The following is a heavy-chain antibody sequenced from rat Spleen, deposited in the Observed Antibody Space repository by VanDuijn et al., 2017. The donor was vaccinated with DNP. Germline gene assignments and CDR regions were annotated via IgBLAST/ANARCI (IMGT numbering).Heavy chain of an antibody. J-gene: IGHJ2*01. Sequence: EVQLVETGGGLVQPGRSLKLSCVASGFTFSSYWMYWIRQAPGKGLEWVASISTDGGSTYYPDSVKGRFTISRDYAKPTLYLQMDSLRSEDTATYYCTRYYDSFDYWGQGVMVTVSS. D-gene: IGHD1-6*01. CDR3: TRYYDSFDY. CDR1: GFTFSSYW. CDR2: ISTDGGST. V-gene: IGHV5-58*01.